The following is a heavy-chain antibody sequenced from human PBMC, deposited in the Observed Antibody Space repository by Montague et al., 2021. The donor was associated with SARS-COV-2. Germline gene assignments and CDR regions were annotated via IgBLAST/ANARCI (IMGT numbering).Heavy chain of an antibody. CDR3: ARHFKVTFVRWLQPRGGFDY. J-gene: IGHJ4*02. CDR1: GGSISSSSYY. Sequence: SETLSLTSTVSGGSISSSSYYWGWIRQPPGKGLEWIGSIYYSGSTYYNPSLKSRVTISVDTSKNQFSLKLSSVTAADTAVYYCARHFKVTFVRWLQPRGGFDYWGQGTLVTVSS. V-gene: IGHV4-39*01. CDR2: IYYSGST. D-gene: IGHD5-24*01.